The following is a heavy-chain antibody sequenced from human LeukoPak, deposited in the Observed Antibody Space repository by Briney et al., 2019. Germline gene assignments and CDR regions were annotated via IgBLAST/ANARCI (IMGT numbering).Heavy chain of an antibody. V-gene: IGHV1-8*02. CDR3: ATLRVTYNWFDP. CDR2: MNPNSGNT. J-gene: IGHJ5*02. CDR1: GYTFTSYD. Sequence: ASVKVSCKASGYTFTSYDINWVRQATGQGLEWMGWMNPNSGNTGYAQKFQGRVTMTEDTSTDTAYMELSSLRSEDTAVYYCATLRVTYNWFDPWGQGTLVTVSS. D-gene: IGHD2-21*02.